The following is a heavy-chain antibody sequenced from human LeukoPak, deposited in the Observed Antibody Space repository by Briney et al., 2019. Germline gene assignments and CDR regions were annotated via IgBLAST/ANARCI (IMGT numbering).Heavy chain of an antibody. D-gene: IGHD1-26*01. Sequence: GGSLGLSCAASGFTFSSYSMNWVRQAPGKGLEWVSSISSSSSYIYYADSVKGRFTISRDNAKNSLYLQMNSLRAEDTAVYYCARDRVLGATDYWGQGTLVTVSS. J-gene: IGHJ4*02. V-gene: IGHV3-21*01. CDR2: ISSSSSYI. CDR3: ARDRVLGATDY. CDR1: GFTFSSYS.